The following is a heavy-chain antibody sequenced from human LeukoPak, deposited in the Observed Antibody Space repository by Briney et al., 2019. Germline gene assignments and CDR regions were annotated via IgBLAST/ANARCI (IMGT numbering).Heavy chain of an antibody. CDR1: GGSFSGYY. CDR3: ARVVADFWSGYYMPRDYYFDY. Sequence: SETLSLTCAVYGGSFSGYYWSWIRQPPGKGLEWIGEINHSGSTNYNPSLKSRVTISVDTSKNQFSLKLSSVTAADTAVYYCARVVADFWSGYYMPRDYYFDYWGQGTLVTVSS. D-gene: IGHD3-3*01. J-gene: IGHJ4*02. CDR2: INHSGST. V-gene: IGHV4-34*01.